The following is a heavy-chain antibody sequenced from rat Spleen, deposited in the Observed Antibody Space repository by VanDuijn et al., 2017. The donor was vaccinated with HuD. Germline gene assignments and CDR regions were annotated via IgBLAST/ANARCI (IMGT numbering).Heavy chain of an antibody. V-gene: IGHV5-29*01. CDR1: GFSLTSNG. Sequence: VQLKESGPGLVQPSQTLSLTCTVSGFSLTSNGVSWVRQAPAKGLEWVATISSDGSSTHYRDSVKGRFTISRDNAKRTLFLQMDSLRSDDTATYFCAGAGYLRDWYFDFWGPGTMVTVSS. CDR3: AGAGYLRDWYFDF. CDR2: ISSDGSST. J-gene: IGHJ1*01. D-gene: IGHD2-2*01.